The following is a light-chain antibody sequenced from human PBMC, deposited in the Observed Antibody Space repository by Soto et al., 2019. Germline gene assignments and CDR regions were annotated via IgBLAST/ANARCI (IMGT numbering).Light chain of an antibody. Sequence: EIRLSLPPGTLSLSHGERAPLSCRASQSVSSSYLAWYQQRPGLAPRLLIYDASNRATGIPARFSGSGSGTDFSLTISSLEPEDFAVYYCQQRSNWPPITFGQGTRLEIK. CDR2: DAS. CDR3: QQRSNWPPIT. CDR1: QSVSSSY. J-gene: IGKJ5*01. V-gene: IGKV3D-20*02.